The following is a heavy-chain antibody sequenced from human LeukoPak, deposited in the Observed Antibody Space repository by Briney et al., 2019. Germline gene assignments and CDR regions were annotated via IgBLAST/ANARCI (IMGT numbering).Heavy chain of an antibody. D-gene: IGHD2-8*01. Sequence: RSGGSLRLSCAGSGFTFSSYAMSWVRQAPGKGLEWVPAISETGGTTYDADSVKGRFTISRDNSKSTLYLQMNSLRAEDTAVYYCAKDTSIGRYCTNGVCSPFDYWGQGTLVTVSS. CDR3: AKDTSIGRYCTNGVCSPFDY. CDR1: GFTFSSYA. V-gene: IGHV3-23*01. CDR2: ISETGGTT. J-gene: IGHJ4*02.